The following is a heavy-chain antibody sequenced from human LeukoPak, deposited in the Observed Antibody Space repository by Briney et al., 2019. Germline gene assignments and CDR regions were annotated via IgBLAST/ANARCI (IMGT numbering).Heavy chain of an antibody. CDR3: ARPVGAHGSDAFDI. CDR1: GGSISSSSYY. D-gene: IGHD1-26*01. Sequence: PSETLSLTCTVSGGSISSSSYYWGWIRQPPGKGLEWIGSIYYSGSTNYNPSLKSRVTISVDTSKNQFPLKLSSVTAADTAVYYCARPVGAHGSDAFDIWGQGTMVTVSS. J-gene: IGHJ3*02. V-gene: IGHV4-39*06. CDR2: IYYSGST.